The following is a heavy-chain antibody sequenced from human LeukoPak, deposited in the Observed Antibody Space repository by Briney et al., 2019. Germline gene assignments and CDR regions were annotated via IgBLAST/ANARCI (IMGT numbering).Heavy chain of an antibody. V-gene: IGHV3-48*03. CDR3: ARTTVTTGFDY. CDR1: GFTFSSYE. D-gene: IGHD4-17*01. CDR2: ISSSGSTI. J-gene: IGHJ4*02. Sequence: PRGSLRLSCAASGFTFSSYEMNWVRQAPGKGLEWVSYISSSGSTIYYADSVKGRFTISRDNAKNSLYLQMNSLRAEDTAVYYCARTTVTTGFDYWGQGTLVTVSS.